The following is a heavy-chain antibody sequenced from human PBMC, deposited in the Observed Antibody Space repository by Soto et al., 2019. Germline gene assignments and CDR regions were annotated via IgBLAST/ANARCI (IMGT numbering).Heavy chain of an antibody. V-gene: IGHV1-18*01. D-gene: IGHD1-1*01. CDR3: ARGRYGDY. CDR2: ISDHNGNT. Sequence: QVHLVQSGAEVKKPGASVKVSCKGSGYAFTTYGITGVRQAPGQGLEWMGWISDHNGNTNYAQKLQGRVTVTRDTSTSTAYMELRSLRSDDTAVYYCARGRYGDYWGQGAVVTVSS. J-gene: IGHJ4*02. CDR1: GYAFTTYG.